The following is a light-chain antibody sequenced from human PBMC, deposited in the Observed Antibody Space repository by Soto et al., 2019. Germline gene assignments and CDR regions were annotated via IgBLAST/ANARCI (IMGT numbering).Light chain of an antibody. V-gene: IGLV1-40*01. CDR1: SSNIGAGYD. Sequence: QAVVTQPPSVSGAPGQRVTISCTGSSSNIGAGYDVHWYQQLPGTAPKHLIYGNSNRPSGVPDRFSGSKSGTSASLAITGLQAEDEADYYCQSYDISLSGSWVFGGGTKLTVL. CDR2: GNS. J-gene: IGLJ2*01. CDR3: QSYDISLSGSWV.